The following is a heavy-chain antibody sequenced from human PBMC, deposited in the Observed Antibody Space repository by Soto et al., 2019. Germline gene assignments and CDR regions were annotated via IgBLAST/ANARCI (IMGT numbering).Heavy chain of an antibody. J-gene: IGHJ4*02. CDR2: IWSDGSVE. V-gene: IGHV3-33*03. Sequence: GGSLRLSCAASGLTFSSHVMHWVRQAPGKGLEWVALIWSDGSVEHYADSMKGRFTISRDNAKNSLYLQMNSLRAEDTAVYYCASYYDSTGYHFDYWGQGTLVTVSS. D-gene: IGHD3-22*01. CDR3: ASYYDSTGYHFDY. CDR1: GLTFSSHV.